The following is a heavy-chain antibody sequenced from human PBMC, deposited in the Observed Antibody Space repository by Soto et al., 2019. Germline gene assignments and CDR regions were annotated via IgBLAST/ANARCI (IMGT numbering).Heavy chain of an antibody. V-gene: IGHV3-23*01. D-gene: IGHD1-26*01. J-gene: IGHJ4*02. CDR1: GFTFSSYA. Sequence: EVQLLESGGGLVQPGGSLRLSCAASGFTFSSYAMRWVRQAPVNGLEWVSAISGSGGSTYYADSVKGRVTISRDNSKNTLYLQMNSLRAEDTAVYYCARRGSGSYYDYWGQGTLVTVSS. CDR2: ISGSGGST. CDR3: ARRGSGSYYDY.